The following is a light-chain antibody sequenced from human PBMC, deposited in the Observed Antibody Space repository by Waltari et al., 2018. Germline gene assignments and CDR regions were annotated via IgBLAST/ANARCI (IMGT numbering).Light chain of an antibody. CDR2: LGS. V-gene: IGKV2-28*01. CDR3: VQGLLSPT. CDR1: QSLLHSNGYYY. J-gene: IGKJ4*01. Sequence: DIVLTQSPLSLPVTPGQPASIPCTSRQSLLHSNGYYYLDWYLQKPGQSPQLLIYLGSNGAAGVPARFSGSGSGTDFTLKISRVESEDVVTYYCVQGLLSPTFSGGPTVEIK.